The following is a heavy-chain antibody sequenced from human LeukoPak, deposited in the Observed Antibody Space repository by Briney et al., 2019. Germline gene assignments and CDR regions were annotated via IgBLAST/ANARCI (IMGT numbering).Heavy chain of an antibody. D-gene: IGHD3-3*01. J-gene: IGHJ4*02. CDR3: ARGYSTMSGYSYFDY. V-gene: IGHV3-33*08. CDR2: IWYDGSNK. CDR1: GFTVSSNY. Sequence: PGGSLRLSCAASGFTVSSNYMTWVRQAPGKGLEWVAVIWYDGSNKYYADSVKGRFTISRDNSKNTLYLQMNSLRAEDTAVYYCARGYSTMSGYSYFDYWGQGTLVTVSS.